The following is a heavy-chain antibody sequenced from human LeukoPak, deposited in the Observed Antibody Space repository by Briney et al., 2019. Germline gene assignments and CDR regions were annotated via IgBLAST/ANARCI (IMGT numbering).Heavy chain of an antibody. CDR1: GYTLTELS. V-gene: IGHV1-24*01. CDR2: FDPEDGET. Sequence: ASVNVSCKVSGYTLTELSMHWVRQAPGKGLEWMGGFDPEDGETIYAQKFQGRVTMTEDTSTDTAYMELSSRRSEDTAVYYCAAYYGSGNDLDYWGQGTLVTVSS. CDR3: AAYYGSGNDLDY. J-gene: IGHJ4*02. D-gene: IGHD3-10*01.